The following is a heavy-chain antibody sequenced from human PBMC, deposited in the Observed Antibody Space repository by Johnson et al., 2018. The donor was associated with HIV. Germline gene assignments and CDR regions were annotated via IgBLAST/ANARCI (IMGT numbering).Heavy chain of an antibody. V-gene: IGHV3-30*02. CDR1: GFTFSTYG. CDR3: AKGDYGDYEGSDAFDI. J-gene: IGHJ3*02. CDR2: IRYDGTNK. Sequence: QVQLVESGGGVVQPGRSLRLSCAASGFTFSTYGMHWVRQAPGKGLEWVAFIRYDGTNKYYAGSVKGRFTISRDNSKNMLYLQMNSLRAEDTAVYYCAKGDYGDYEGSDAFDIWGQGTMVTVSS. D-gene: IGHD4-17*01.